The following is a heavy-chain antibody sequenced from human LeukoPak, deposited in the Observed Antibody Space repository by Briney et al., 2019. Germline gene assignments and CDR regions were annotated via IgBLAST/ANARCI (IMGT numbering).Heavy chain of an antibody. D-gene: IGHD6-19*01. CDR1: GYTLTELS. J-gene: IGHJ4*02. V-gene: IGHV1-24*01. CDR3: ATLIAVAGYFDY. CDR2: FDPEDGET. Sequence: GASVKVSCKVSGYTLTELSMHWVRQAPGKGLGWMGGFDPEDGETIYAQKFQGRVTMTEDTSTDTAYMELSSLRSEDTAVYYCATLIAVAGYFDYWGQGTLVTVSS.